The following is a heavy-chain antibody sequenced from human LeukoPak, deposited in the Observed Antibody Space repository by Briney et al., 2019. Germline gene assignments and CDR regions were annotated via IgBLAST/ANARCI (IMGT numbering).Heavy chain of an antibody. CDR1: GYTFTGYY. CDR2: INPNSGDT. D-gene: IGHD3-16*01. V-gene: IGHV1-2*02. J-gene: IGHJ4*02. CDR3: ATQRGSYLWGTDFDY. Sequence: GASVKVPCKASGYTFTGYYMHWVRQAPGQGLEWMGWINPNSGDTKYAQKFQGRVTMTRDTSISTAYMELSRLRSDDTAVYYCATQRGSYLWGTDFDYWGQGTLVTVSS.